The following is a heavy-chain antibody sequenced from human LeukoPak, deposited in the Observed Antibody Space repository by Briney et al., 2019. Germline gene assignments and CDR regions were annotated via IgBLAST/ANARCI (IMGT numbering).Heavy chain of an antibody. CDR1: GFTFSDYA. D-gene: IGHD2-21*02. J-gene: IGHJ4*02. Sequence: GGSLRLSCAASGFTFSDYAMTWVRQAAGKGLEWVSSISDTGRRTYYTDSVKGRFTISRDDSKKAVYLEMSTLRVEDTAIYFCERRDSFIPFWGQGTLVTVSS. V-gene: IGHV3-23*01. CDR2: ISDTGRRT. CDR3: ERRDSFIPF.